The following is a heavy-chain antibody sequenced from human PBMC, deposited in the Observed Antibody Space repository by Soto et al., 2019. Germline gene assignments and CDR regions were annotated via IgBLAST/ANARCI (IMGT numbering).Heavy chain of an antibody. J-gene: IGHJ4*02. CDR3: ARGFFSFRWDPLDY. D-gene: IGHD1-26*01. V-gene: IGHV4-59*01. CDR2: IYHSGNT. CDR1: GDSISSYY. Sequence: SETLSLTCSVSGDSISSYYWSWIRQPPGKGLEWIGYIYHSGNTNYNPSLRGRVTISDDTSKNDFSLKLSSVTAADTAVYYCARGFFSFRWDPLDYWGQGSPVTVSS.